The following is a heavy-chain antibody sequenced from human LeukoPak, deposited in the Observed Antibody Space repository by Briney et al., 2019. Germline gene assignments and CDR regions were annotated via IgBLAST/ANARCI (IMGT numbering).Heavy chain of an antibody. D-gene: IGHD6-6*01. V-gene: IGHV3-9*01. CDR2: ISWNSGSI. Sequence: GGSLRLSCAASGFTFDDYAMHWVRQAPGKGLEWVSGISWNSGSIGYADSVKGRFTISRDNSKNMLYLQMNSLRAEDTAVYYCAKWKYSNSGIDDYWGQGTLVTVSS. CDR3: AKWKYSNSGIDDY. J-gene: IGHJ4*02. CDR1: GFTFDDYA.